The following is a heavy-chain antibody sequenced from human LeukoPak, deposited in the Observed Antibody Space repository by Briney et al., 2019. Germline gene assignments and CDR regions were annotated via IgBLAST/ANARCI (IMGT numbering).Heavy chain of an antibody. CDR1: GYTFTSYD. V-gene: IGHV1-8*01. Sequence: VASVKVSCKASGYTFTSYDINWVRQATGQGLERMGWMNPNSGNTGYAQKFQGRVTMTRNTSISTAYMELSSLRSEDTAVYYCARARRTVAARRGYYYYYMDVWGKGTTVTVSS. CDR2: MNPNSGNT. D-gene: IGHD6-6*01. J-gene: IGHJ6*03. CDR3: ARARRTVAARRGYYYYYMDV.